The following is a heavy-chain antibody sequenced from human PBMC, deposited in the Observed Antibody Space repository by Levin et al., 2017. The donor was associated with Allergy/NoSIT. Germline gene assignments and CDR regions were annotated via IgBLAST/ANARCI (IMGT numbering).Heavy chain of an antibody. D-gene: IGHD5-18*01. Sequence: SCAVSGGSISSGGYSWSWIRQPPGKGLEWIGNIYLSGSTNDNPSLKSRVTMSVDRSKNQFSLKLSYVTAADTAVYYCASVAGYSYGYYFDYWGPGTLVTVSS. V-gene: IGHV4-30-2*01. J-gene: IGHJ4*02. CDR2: IYLSGST. CDR1: GGSISSGGYS. CDR3: ASVAGYSYGYYFDY.